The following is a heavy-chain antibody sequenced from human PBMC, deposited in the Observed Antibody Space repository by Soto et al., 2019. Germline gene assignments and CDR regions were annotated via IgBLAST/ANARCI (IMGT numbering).Heavy chain of an antibody. Sequence: ASVKVSCKASGGTFSSYAISWVRQAPGQGLEWMGWISAYNGNTNYAQKLQGRVTMTTDTSTSTAYMELRSLRSDDTAVYYCARDINQGILDYWGQGTLVTVSS. V-gene: IGHV1-18*01. D-gene: IGHD1-20*01. CDR1: GGTFSSYA. CDR2: ISAYNGNT. J-gene: IGHJ4*02. CDR3: ARDINQGILDY.